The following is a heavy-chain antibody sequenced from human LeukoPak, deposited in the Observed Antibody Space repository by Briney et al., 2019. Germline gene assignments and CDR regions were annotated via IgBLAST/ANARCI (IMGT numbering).Heavy chain of an antibody. CDR3: AKDPLGAHAVNWFDP. CDR1: GFIFPDYW. J-gene: IGHJ5*02. V-gene: IGHV3-74*01. D-gene: IGHD3-10*01. CDR2: IRGDGRAT. Sequence: GGSMRLSCAASGFIFPDYWMHWVRQAPGSELVWVARIRGDGRATTYADSVKGRFTISRDNSKNTLYLQMNSLRAEDTAVYYCAKDPLGAHAVNWFDPWGQGTLVTVSS.